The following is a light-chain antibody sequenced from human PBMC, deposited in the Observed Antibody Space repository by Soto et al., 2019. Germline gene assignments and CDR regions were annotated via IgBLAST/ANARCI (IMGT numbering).Light chain of an antibody. Sequence: QLVLTQPASVSGSPGQSITISCTGTSSDVDGYKYVSWYQQHPGKAPKLMIYAVSNRPSGVSNRFSGSKSGDTASLTISGLQAEDEADYYCSSYTSRSTFGVFGGGTQLTVL. J-gene: IGLJ3*02. V-gene: IGLV2-14*01. CDR1: SSDVDGYKY. CDR2: AVS. CDR3: SSYTSRSTFGV.